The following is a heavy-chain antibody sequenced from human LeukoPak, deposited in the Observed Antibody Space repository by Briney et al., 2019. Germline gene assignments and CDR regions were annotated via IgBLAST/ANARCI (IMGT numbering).Heavy chain of an antibody. CDR1: GFTFSNYA. Sequence: GGSLRLSCAASGFTFSNYAVAWIRQAPGKGLEWVSAEGSAGGTYYADSVRGRFTISRDNSGNTLSLQMSSLRVEDTALYYCASRTWTGPGYYAFDIWGQGTMVTVSS. CDR2: EGSAGGT. CDR3: ASRTWTGPGYYAFDI. V-gene: IGHV3-23*01. D-gene: IGHD3/OR15-3a*01. J-gene: IGHJ3*02.